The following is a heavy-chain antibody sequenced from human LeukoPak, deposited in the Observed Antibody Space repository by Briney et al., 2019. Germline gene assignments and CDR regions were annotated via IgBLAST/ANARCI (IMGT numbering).Heavy chain of an antibody. CDR2: IYYSGST. D-gene: IGHD3-22*01. Sequence: SETLSLTCTVSGGSISSYYWSWIRQPPGKGLEWIGYIYYSGSTNYNPSLKSRVTISVDTSKNQFSLKLSPVTAADTAVYYCASGSSGYYFFDYWGQGTLVTVSS. V-gene: IGHV4-59*01. CDR1: GGSISSYY. J-gene: IGHJ4*02. CDR3: ASGSSGYYFFDY.